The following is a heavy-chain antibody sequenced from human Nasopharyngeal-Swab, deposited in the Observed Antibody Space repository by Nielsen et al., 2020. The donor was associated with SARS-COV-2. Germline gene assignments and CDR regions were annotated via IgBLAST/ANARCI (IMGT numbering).Heavy chain of an antibody. J-gene: IGHJ4*02. CDR1: GFTFSSYW. CDR2: IKEDGSEK. CDR3: AGGNSADH. Sequence: GESLKISCAASGFTFSSYWMSWVRQAPGKGLEWVANIKEDGSEKYYVDSVKGRFTISRDDAKNSLYLQMNSLRAEDTAVYYCAGGNSADHWGQRTLVTVSS. D-gene: IGHD4-23*01. V-gene: IGHV3-7*03.